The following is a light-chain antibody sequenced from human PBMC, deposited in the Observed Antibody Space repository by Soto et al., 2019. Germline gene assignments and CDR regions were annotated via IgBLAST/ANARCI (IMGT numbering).Light chain of an antibody. CDR1: QSISSY. V-gene: IGKV1-39*01. CDR3: QQSYSTLWT. Sequence: DIQMTQSPSSLSASVGDRVTITCRASQSISSYLNWYQQKPGQAPKLLIYAASSLKSGVPSRFSGSGSGTDFTLTISSLQPEDFATYYCQQSYSTLWTFGQGTKVEIK. J-gene: IGKJ1*01. CDR2: AAS.